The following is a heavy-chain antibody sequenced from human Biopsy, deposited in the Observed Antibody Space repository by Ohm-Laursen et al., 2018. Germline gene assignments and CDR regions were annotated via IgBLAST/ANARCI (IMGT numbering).Heavy chain of an antibody. CDR2: IYYSGST. CDR3: ARAPPLIRGVVESWFDP. V-gene: IGHV4-59*12. D-gene: IGHD3-10*01. Sequence: SDTLSLTWTVSGGSISSYYWSWIRQPPGKGLECIGYIYYSGSTNYSPSLKSRVTMSVDSSKKQFSLKLKSVTAADTAIYYCARAPPLIRGVVESWFDPWGQGILVTVSS. J-gene: IGHJ5*02. CDR1: GGSISSYY.